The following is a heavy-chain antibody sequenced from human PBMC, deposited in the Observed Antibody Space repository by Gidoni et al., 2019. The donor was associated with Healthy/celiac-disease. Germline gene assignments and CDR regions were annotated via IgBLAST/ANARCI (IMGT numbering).Heavy chain of an antibody. J-gene: IGHJ6*02. D-gene: IGHD1-1*01. Sequence: QVQLQESGPGLVKPSQTLSLTCTVSGGSISSGGYYWSWIRQHPGKGLAWIGYIYYSGSTYYNPSLKSRVTISVDTSKNQFSLKLSSVTAADTAVYYCARDSNPGGYYYGMDVWGQGTTVTVSS. CDR2: IYYSGST. CDR1: GGSISSGGYY. CDR3: ARDSNPGGYYYGMDV. V-gene: IGHV4-31*03.